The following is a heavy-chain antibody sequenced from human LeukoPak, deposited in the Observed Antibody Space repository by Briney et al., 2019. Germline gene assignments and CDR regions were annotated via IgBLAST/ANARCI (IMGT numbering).Heavy chain of an antibody. D-gene: IGHD3-10*01. CDR1: GFTFSSYA. J-gene: IGHJ3*02. Sequence: GGSLRLSCAASGFTFSSYAMSWVRQAPGKGLEWVSAVSDNGDNTHYADSVKGRFTISRDNSKNTLYLQMNSLRAEDTAVYYCAKLQTISGHDAFDIWGQGTMVTVSS. V-gene: IGHV3-23*01. CDR3: AKLQTISGHDAFDI. CDR2: VSDNGDNT.